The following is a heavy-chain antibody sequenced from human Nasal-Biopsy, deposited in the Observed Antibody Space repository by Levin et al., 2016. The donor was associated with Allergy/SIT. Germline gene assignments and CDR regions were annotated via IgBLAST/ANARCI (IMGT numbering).Heavy chain of an antibody. Sequence: GESLKISCVASGFTFSNYWMTWVRQAPGKGLEWVANIKQDGSEKYYVDSVKGRFTISRDNAKNSLYLQMNSLRAEDTAVYYCVRDCSSTSCYHWGQGTLVTVSS. V-gene: IGHV3-7*01. J-gene: IGHJ4*02. CDR2: IKQDGSEK. CDR3: VRDCSSTSCYH. CDR1: GFTFSNYW. D-gene: IGHD2-2*01.